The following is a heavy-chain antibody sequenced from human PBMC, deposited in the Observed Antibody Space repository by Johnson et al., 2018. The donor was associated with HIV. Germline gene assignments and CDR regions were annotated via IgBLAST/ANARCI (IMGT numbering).Heavy chain of an antibody. CDR3: ARVPSRSSWYTAFDI. J-gene: IGHJ3*02. Sequence: VQLVESGGALIQPGGSLRLSCAASGFTVSGDHMSLVRQAPGKGLEWVSVIYSGGSTYYAHSVKGRFTVSRDNSKNTLYLQMNSLRADDTAVYYCARVPSRSSWYTAFDIWGQGTTVTVSS. CDR2: IYSGGST. V-gene: IGHV3-66*03. D-gene: IGHD6-13*01. CDR1: GFTVSGDH.